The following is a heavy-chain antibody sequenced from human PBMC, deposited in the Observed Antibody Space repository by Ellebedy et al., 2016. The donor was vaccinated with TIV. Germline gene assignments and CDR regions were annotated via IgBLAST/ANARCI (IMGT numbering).Heavy chain of an antibody. J-gene: IGHJ4*02. CDR1: GFTFRRHG. CDR2: IWYDGSDQ. V-gene: IGHV3-33*01. D-gene: IGHD1-1*01. CDR3: ARAGSTGTVDY. Sequence: GESLKISCAASGFTFRRHGMHWVRQAPGKGLGWVAVIWYDGSDQYYADSVKGRFTVSRDNSKNTLYLHMNSLRAEDTAFYCCARAGSTGTVDYWGQGTLVTVSS.